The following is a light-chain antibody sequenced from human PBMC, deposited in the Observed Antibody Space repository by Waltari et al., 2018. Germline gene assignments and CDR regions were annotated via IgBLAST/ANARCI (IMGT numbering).Light chain of an antibody. CDR3: QQFYGSPFT. CDR2: WAS. V-gene: IGKV4-1*01. CDR1: RSVFYSPKNKNY. J-gene: IGKJ4*01. Sequence: DIVMTQSPDSLAVSLGERATINCKSSRSVFYSPKNKNYLSWYQQKPGQPPKLLIYWASTRESGVPDRFSGSGSGTDFTLTISRLQAEDVALYYCQQFYGSPFTFGGGTKVEIK.